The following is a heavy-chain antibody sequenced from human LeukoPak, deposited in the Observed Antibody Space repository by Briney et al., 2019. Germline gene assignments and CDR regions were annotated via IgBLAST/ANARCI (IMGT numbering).Heavy chain of an antibody. J-gene: IGHJ6*03. V-gene: IGHV4-39*01. CDR2: IYYSGST. D-gene: IGHD2-8*01. CDR3: ASVSYYYYMGV. CDR1: GGSISSSSYY. Sequence: SETLSLTCTVSGGSISSSSYYWGWIRQPPGKGLEWIGSIYYSGSTYYNPSLKSRVTISVDTSKNQFSLKLSSVTAADTAVYYCASVSYYYYMGVWGKGTTVTISS.